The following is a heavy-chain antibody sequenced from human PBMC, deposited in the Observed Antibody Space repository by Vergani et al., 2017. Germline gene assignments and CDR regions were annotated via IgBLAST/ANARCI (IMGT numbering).Heavy chain of an antibody. D-gene: IGHD2-15*01. CDR2: INTNTGNP. J-gene: IGHJ3*02. Sequence: QVQLVQSGSELKKPGASVKVSCKASGYTFTSYAMNWVRQAPGQGLEWMGWINTNTGNPTYAQGFTGRFVFSLDTSVSTAYLQISSLKAEDTAVYYCARDYPPDXSGGSCYSAGAFDIWGQGTMVTVSS. CDR3: ARDYPPDXSGGSCYSAGAFDI. CDR1: GYTFTSYA. V-gene: IGHV7-4-1*02.